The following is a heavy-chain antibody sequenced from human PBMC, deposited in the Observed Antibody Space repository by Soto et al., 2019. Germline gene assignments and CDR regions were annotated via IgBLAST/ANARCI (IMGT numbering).Heavy chain of an antibody. V-gene: IGHV3-30-3*01. CDR2: ISYDGSNK. Sequence: QVQLVESGGGVVQPGRSLRLSCAASGFTFSSYAMHWVRQAPGKGLEWVAVISYDGSNKYYADSVKGRFTISRDNSKNTLYLQMNSLGAEDTAVYYCARGKGLTGNFDYWGQGTLVTVSS. CDR1: GFTFSSYA. CDR3: ARGKGLTGNFDY. J-gene: IGHJ4*02. D-gene: IGHD7-27*01.